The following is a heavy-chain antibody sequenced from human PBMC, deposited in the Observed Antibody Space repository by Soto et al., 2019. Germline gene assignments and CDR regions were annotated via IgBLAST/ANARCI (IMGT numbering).Heavy chain of an antibody. V-gene: IGHV4-39*01. CDR1: GGSISSSSYY. J-gene: IGHJ4*02. CDR3: ARQEGVSVTTLKYFDY. Sequence: SETPSLTCSVSGGSISSSSYYWGWIRQPPGKGLEWIGSIYYSGSTYNNPSLKSRVTISVDTSKNQFSLKLSSVTATDTAVYYCARQEGVSVTTLKYFDYWGQGTLVTVSS. D-gene: IGHD4-17*01. CDR2: IYYSGST.